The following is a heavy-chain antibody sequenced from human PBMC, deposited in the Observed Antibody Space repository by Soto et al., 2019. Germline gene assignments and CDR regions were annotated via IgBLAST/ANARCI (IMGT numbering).Heavy chain of an antibody. CDR1: GGSISSSSYY. J-gene: IGHJ4*02. CDR2: IYYSGST. Sequence: SETLSLTCTVSGGSISSSSYYWGWIRQPPGKGLEWIGSIYYSGSTYYNPSLKSRVTISVDTSKNQFSLKLSSVTAADTAVYYCARHGRYGWYFDYWGQGTLVTVSS. D-gene: IGHD4-17*01. V-gene: IGHV4-39*01. CDR3: ARHGRYGWYFDY.